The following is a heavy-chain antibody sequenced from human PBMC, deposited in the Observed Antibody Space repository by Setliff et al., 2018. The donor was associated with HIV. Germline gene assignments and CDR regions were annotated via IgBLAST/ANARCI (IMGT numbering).Heavy chain of an antibody. V-gene: IGHV4-38-2*01. D-gene: IGHD1-26*01. CDR2: VYHTGTA. J-gene: IGHJ6*02. CDR3: ARARRGSSNNGIDV. CDR1: GDSIDNKYY. Sequence: SETLSLTCVVSGDSIDNKYYWAWIRQPPGRGLEWIGTVYHTGTAYYNSSLKSRVAISIDTSNNRFSLRLTSVTAADTAIYYCARARRGSSNNGIDVWGQGTTVTVSS.